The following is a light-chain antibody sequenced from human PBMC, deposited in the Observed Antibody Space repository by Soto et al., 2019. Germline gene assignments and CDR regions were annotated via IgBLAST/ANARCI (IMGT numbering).Light chain of an antibody. CDR3: QHYNSYSEA. CDR1: QGIRSA. Sequence: AIQLTQSPSSLSASVGDRVTITCRASQGIRSALGWYQQKPGKVPKLLIYAASTLQSGVPSRFSGSGFDTDFTLTINSLQPEDFATYYCQHYNSYSEAFGQGTKVDIK. J-gene: IGKJ1*01. CDR2: AAS. V-gene: IGKV1-13*02.